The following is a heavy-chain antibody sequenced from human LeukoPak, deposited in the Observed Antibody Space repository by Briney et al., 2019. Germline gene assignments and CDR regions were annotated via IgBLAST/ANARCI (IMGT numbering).Heavy chain of an antibody. D-gene: IGHD7-27*01. V-gene: IGHV4-34*01. CDR3: TKTSPGVPLDI. CDR1: GLSFTGYY. CDR2: VSHSGRT. Sequence: SETLSLTCAVSGLSFTGYYWSWIRQPPGKGPEWIGEVSHSGRTSYNPSLKSRVTISLDTSKNQFSLKLSFVTAADTAVYYCTKTSPGVPLDIWGQGALVTVSS. J-gene: IGHJ4*02.